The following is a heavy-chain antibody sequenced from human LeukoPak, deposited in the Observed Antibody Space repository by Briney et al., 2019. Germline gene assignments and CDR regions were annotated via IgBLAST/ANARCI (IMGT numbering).Heavy chain of an antibody. D-gene: IGHD1-26*01. Sequence: SETLSLTCTVSGGSISSYYWSWIRQPPGKGLEWIGYIYYSGSTNYNPSLKSRVPISVDTSKNQFSLKLSSVTAADTAVYYCARTPYSGSYYPDYWGQGTLVTVSS. CDR3: ARTPYSGSYYPDY. V-gene: IGHV4-59*01. CDR2: IYYSGST. CDR1: GGSISSYY. J-gene: IGHJ4*02.